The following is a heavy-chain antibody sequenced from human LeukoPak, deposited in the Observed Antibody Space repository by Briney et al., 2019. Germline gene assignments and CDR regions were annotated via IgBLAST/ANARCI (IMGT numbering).Heavy chain of an antibody. J-gene: IGHJ4*02. D-gene: IGHD4-11*01. CDR3: ARHVRGGYSKYVTPFDY. CDR2: IYPGDSDT. V-gene: IGHV5-51*01. CDR1: GYSFTSYW. Sequence: GESLKISCKGSGYSFTSYWIGWVRQMPGKGLEWMGIIYPGDSDTRYSPSFQGQVTISADKSISTAYLQWSSLKASDTAMYYCARHVRGGYSKYVTPFDYWGQGALVTVSS.